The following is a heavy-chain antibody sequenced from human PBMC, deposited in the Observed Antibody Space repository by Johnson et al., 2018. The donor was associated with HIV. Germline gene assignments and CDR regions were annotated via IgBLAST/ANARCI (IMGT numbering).Heavy chain of an antibody. J-gene: IGHJ3*02. Sequence: VQLVESGGGLVQPGRSLRLSCAASGFTFDDYAMHWVRQAPGKGLEWVPGSTWNSGSIGYAASVKGRFTISRDNPKNSLYLQMNSLRAEDTALYYCAKDCALVGATVWPDAFDIWGQGTMVTVSS. V-gene: IGHV3-9*01. CDR3: AKDCALVGATVWPDAFDI. CDR1: GFTFDDYA. CDR2: STWNSGSI. D-gene: IGHD1-26*01.